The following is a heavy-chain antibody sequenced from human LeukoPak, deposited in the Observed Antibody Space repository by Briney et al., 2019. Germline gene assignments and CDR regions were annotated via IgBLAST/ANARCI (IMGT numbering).Heavy chain of an antibody. Sequence: PSETLSLTCTVSGGSISSYYWSWLRQPPGKGLEWIGYIYYSGSTKYNPSLKSRVTISVDTSRNQFSLKLSSVTAADTAVYYCARFGDMFDYWGQGTLVTVSS. D-gene: IGHD3-10*01. J-gene: IGHJ4*02. CDR2: IYYSGST. CDR1: GGSISSYY. V-gene: IGHV4-59*01. CDR3: ARFGDMFDY.